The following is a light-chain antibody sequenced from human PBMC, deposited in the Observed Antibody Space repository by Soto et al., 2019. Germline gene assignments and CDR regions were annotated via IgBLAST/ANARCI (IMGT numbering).Light chain of an antibody. Sequence: EIVLTQSPATLSLSPGERATLSCRASQSVSSYLAWYQQKPGQAPRLLIYDASNRATGIPARFSGSGSGTDFTLTISSLAPEDFAVDYCQQRSNGHPYTFRQGTKLEIK. CDR3: QQRSNGHPYT. CDR1: QSVSSY. J-gene: IGKJ2*01. CDR2: DAS. V-gene: IGKV3-11*01.